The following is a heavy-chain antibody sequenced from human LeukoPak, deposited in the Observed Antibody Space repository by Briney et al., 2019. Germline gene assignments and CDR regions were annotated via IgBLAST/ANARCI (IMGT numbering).Heavy chain of an antibody. Sequence: GGSLRLSCAASGFTFSSYGMHWVRQAPGKGLEWVAVISYDGSNKYYADSVKGRFTISRDNSKNTLYLQMNSLRAEDTAIYYCAKGSGSGSYWFDYWGQGTLVTVSS. J-gene: IGHJ4*02. CDR2: ISYDGSNK. D-gene: IGHD3-10*01. V-gene: IGHV3-30*18. CDR1: GFTFSSYG. CDR3: AKGSGSGSYWFDY.